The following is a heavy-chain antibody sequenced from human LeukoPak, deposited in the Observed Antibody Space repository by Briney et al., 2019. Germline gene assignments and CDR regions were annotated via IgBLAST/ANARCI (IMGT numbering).Heavy chain of an antibody. Sequence: SVKVSCKASGDTFSSYVISWVRQAPGQGLEWMGGINPVFGTANYAQKFQGRVTITADESTSTAYMELSSLRSEDTAVYYCARGLDTAYGMDVWGRGTTVTVSS. CDR3: ARGLDTAYGMDV. J-gene: IGHJ6*02. D-gene: IGHD5-18*01. CDR1: GDTFSSYV. V-gene: IGHV1-69*13. CDR2: INPVFGTA.